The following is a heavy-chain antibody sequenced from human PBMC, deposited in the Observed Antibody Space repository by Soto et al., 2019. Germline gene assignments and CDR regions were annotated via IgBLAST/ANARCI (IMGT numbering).Heavy chain of an antibody. CDR1: GYSFTSYW. Sequence: PGESLKISCKGSGYSFTSYWIGWVRQMPGKGLEWMGIIYPGDSDTRYSPSFQGQVTISADKSISTAYLQWSSLKASDTAMYYCARLEYCSSTSPSYYYYGMDVWGQGTTVTVSS. D-gene: IGHD2-2*01. CDR3: ARLEYCSSTSPSYYYYGMDV. V-gene: IGHV5-51*01. CDR2: IYPGDSDT. J-gene: IGHJ6*02.